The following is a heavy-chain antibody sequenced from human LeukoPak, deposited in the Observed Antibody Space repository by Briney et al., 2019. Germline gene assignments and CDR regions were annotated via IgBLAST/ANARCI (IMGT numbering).Heavy chain of an antibody. Sequence: GGSLRLSCAASGFTFGTYAMSWVRQAPGKGLEWVSTISGSGGSAYYADSVKGRFTISRDNSKNTLYLQMNSLRADATAVYYCANHLGSGWSRYYFDYWGQGTRSPSPQ. CDR2: ISGSGGSA. CDR3: ANHLGSGWSRYYFDY. D-gene: IGHD6-19*01. V-gene: IGHV3-23*01. J-gene: IGHJ4*02. CDR1: GFTFGTYA.